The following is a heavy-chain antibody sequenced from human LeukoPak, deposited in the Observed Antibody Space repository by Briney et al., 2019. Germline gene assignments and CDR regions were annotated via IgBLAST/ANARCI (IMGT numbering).Heavy chain of an antibody. CDR1: GGSISSGSYY. V-gene: IGHV4-61*02. Sequence: SETLSLTCTVSGGSISSGSYYWSWIRQPAGKGLEWIGRIYTSGSTNYNPSLKSRVTISVDTSKNQFSLKLSSVTAADTAVYYCAGGGGVVPAVPDYWGQGTLVTVSS. CDR2: IYTSGST. J-gene: IGHJ4*02. CDR3: AGGGGVVPAVPDY. D-gene: IGHD2-2*01.